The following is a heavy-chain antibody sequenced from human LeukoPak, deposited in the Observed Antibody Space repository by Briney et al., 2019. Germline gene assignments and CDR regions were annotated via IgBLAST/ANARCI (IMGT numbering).Heavy chain of an antibody. CDR1: GGSLSAYY. Sequence: SETLSLTCAVYGGSLSAYYWTWIRQPPGKGLEWIGEINHGGSTNYNPSLKSRATISVGTSKNQFSLKRSSVTAADTAVYYCARYLDYGGNSRVFQHWGQGTLVTVSS. CDR3: ARYLDYGGNSRVFQH. D-gene: IGHD4-23*01. CDR2: INHGGST. J-gene: IGHJ1*01. V-gene: IGHV4-34*01.